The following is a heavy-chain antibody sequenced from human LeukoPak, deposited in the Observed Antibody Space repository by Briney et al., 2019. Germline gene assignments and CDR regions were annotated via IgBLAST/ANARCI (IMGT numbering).Heavy chain of an antibody. V-gene: IGHV3-53*01. CDR3: AKRGGIAVAGSGAFDI. Sequence: GGSLRLSCTASGFTVSSNYMSWVRQAPGKGLEWVSVIYSGGDTYYADSVKGRFTISRDNSKNTLYLQMNSLRAEDTAVYYCAKRGGIAVAGSGAFDIWGQGTMVTVSS. CDR1: GFTVSSNY. CDR2: IYSGGDT. J-gene: IGHJ3*02. D-gene: IGHD6-19*01.